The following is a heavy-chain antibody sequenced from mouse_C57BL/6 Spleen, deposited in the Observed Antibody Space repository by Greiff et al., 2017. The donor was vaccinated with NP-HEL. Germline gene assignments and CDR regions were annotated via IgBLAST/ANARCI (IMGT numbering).Heavy chain of an antibody. V-gene: IGHV1-69*01. CDR2: IDPSDSYT. CDR1: GYTFTSYW. CDR3: ARLGDYGSLLYAMDY. D-gene: IGHD1-1*01. J-gene: IGHJ4*01. Sequence: VQLQQPGAELVMPGASVKLSCKASGYTFTSYWMHWVKQRPGQGLEWIGEIDPSDSYTNYNQKFKGKSTLTVDKSSSTAYMQLSSLTSEDSAVYYCARLGDYGSLLYAMDYWGQGTSVTVSS.